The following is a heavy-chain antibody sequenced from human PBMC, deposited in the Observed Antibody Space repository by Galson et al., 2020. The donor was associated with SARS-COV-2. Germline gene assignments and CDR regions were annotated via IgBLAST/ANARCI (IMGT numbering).Heavy chain of an antibody. CDR3: ARGKPIVNDALDI. D-gene: IGHD2-15*01. V-gene: IGHV1-69*06. CDR1: GGTFSSYA. J-gene: IGHJ3*02. Sequence: SVKVSCKTSGGTFSSYAISWVRQAPGQGLEWMGRIIPIFDTTNSAQKFQGRVTITADKSTSTAYMELSSLRSEDTAFYYCARGKPIVNDALDIWGQGTMVIVSS. CDR2: IIPIFDTT.